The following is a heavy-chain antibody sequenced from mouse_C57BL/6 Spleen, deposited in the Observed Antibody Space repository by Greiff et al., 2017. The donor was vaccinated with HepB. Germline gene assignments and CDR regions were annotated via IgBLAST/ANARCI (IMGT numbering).Heavy chain of an antibody. J-gene: IGHJ1*03. CDR3: ARYIPRGYFDV. V-gene: IGHV1-52*01. CDR2: IDPSDSET. CDR1: GYTFTSYW. Sequence: QVQLQQPGAELVRPGSSVKLSCKASGYTFTSYWMHWVKRRPIQGLEWIGNIDPSDSETHYNQKFKDKATLTVDKSSSTAYMQLSSLTSEDSAVYYCARYIPRGYFDVWGTGTTVTVSS.